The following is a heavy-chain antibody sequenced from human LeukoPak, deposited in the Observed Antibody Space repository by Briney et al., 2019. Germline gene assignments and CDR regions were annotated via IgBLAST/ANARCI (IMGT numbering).Heavy chain of an antibody. V-gene: IGHV1-18*01. CDR3: ARDSSGWYKMAFDY. CDR1: GYTLTSYG. Sequence: ASVKVSCKASGYTLTSYGISWVRQAPGQGLEWMGWISAYNGNTNYAQKLQGRVTMTTDTSTSTAYMELRSLRSDDTAVYYCARDSSGWYKMAFDYWGQGTLVTVSS. CDR2: ISAYNGNT. J-gene: IGHJ4*02. D-gene: IGHD6-19*01.